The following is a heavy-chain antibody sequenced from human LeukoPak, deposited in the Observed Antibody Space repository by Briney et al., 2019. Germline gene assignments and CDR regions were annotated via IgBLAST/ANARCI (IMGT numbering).Heavy chain of an antibody. V-gene: IGHV3-21*04. CDR3: AGTTYYYDSSGYFQSSRFDY. Sequence: PGGSLRLSCAASGFTFSSYSMNWVRQAPGKGLEWVSSISSSSSYIYYADSVKGRFTISRDNAKNSLYLQMNSLRAEDTAVYYCAGTTYYYDSSGYFQSSRFDYWGQGTLVTVSS. J-gene: IGHJ4*02. CDR2: ISSSSSYI. D-gene: IGHD3-22*01. CDR1: GFTFSSYS.